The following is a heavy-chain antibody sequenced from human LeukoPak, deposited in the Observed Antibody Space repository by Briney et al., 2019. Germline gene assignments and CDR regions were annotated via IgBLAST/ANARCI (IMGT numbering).Heavy chain of an antibody. V-gene: IGHV3-23*01. CDR1: GFTFSSYA. CDR3: AHMVDIVASIREVTFDI. D-gene: IGHD5-12*01. Sequence: PGGSLRLSCAAPGFTFSSYAMTWVRQAPGKGLEWVSSITGGGDNTYYADSVKGRFTVSRDNSKNTLYVQMNSLRAEDTAVYYCAHMVDIVASIREVTFDIWGQGTMVTVSS. CDR2: ITGGGDNT. J-gene: IGHJ3*02.